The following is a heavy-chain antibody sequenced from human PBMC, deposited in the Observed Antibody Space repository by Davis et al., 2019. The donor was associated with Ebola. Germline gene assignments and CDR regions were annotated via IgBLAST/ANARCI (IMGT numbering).Heavy chain of an antibody. Sequence: ASVKVSCKASGYTFTSYGISWVRQAPGQGLEWMGWISAYNGNTNYAQKLQGRVTMTTDTSTSTAYMELRSLRSDDTAVYYCARDCSYYDFWSGYYVDWFDPWGQGTLVTVSS. V-gene: IGHV1-18*01. CDR1: GYTFTSYG. J-gene: IGHJ5*02. D-gene: IGHD3-3*01. CDR2: ISAYNGNT. CDR3: ARDCSYYDFWSGYYVDWFDP.